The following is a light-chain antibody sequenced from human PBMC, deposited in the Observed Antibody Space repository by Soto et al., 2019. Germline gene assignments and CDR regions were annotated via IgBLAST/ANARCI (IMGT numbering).Light chain of an antibody. CDR3: SSYAGSNNFV. V-gene: IGLV2-8*01. CDR1: SSDVGNYNF. CDR2: EVT. J-gene: IGLJ2*01. Sequence: QSVLTQPPSASGSPGQSVTISCTGTSSDVGNYNFVSWYQQHPGKAPKLMIYEVTKRPSGVPDRFSGSKSGNTASLTVCGLQAEDEADYYCSSYAGSNNFVFGGGTKLTVL.